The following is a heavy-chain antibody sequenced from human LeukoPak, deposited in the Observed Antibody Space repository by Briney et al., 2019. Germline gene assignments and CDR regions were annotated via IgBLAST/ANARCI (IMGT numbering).Heavy chain of an antibody. CDR3: ARDKGTTVTAWWYFQH. D-gene: IGHD4-17*01. CDR2: ISFDGSNK. V-gene: IGHV3-30-3*01. CDR1: GFTFSSYA. J-gene: IGHJ1*01. Sequence: PGGSLRLSCAASGFTFSSYAMHWVRQAPGKGLEWVAIISFDGSNKYYADSVKGRFTISRDNSKNTLYLQMNSLRAEDTAVYYCARDKGTTVTAWWYFQHWGQGTLVTVSS.